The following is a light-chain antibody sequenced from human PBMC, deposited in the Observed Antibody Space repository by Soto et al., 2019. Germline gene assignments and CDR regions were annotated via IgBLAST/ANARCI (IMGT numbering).Light chain of an antibody. CDR2: NNS. J-gene: IGLJ2*01. CDR3: VAWDDRLRGLE. CDR1: SSNIGSNT. Sequence: QSVLTQPPSASGTPGQMVTISCSGSSSNIGSNTVNWYQQLPGMAPKLLIYNNSQRPSGVPDRFSGSKSGTSASLAISGLQSEDEADYYCVAWDDRLRGLEFGGGTKLTVL. V-gene: IGLV1-44*01.